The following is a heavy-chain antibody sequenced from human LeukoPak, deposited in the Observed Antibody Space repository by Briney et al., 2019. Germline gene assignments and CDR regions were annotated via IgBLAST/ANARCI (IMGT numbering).Heavy chain of an antibody. CDR1: GFTFSSYA. CDR2: ISYDGSNK. V-gene: IGHV3-30-3*01. Sequence: GRYLRRYCAASGFTFSSYAMHWVRQAPGKGLEWVAVISYDGSNKYYADSVKGRFTISRDNSKNTLYLQMNSLRAEDTAVYYCARGGFFMTTADFDYWGQGALVTVSS. CDR3: ARGGFFMTTADFDY. D-gene: IGHD4-17*01. J-gene: IGHJ4*02.